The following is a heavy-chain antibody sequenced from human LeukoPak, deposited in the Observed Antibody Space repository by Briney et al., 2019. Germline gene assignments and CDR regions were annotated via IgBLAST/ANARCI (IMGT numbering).Heavy chain of an antibody. D-gene: IGHD2-2*01. CDR2: IFHSGST. CDR3: ARGGSYAAFDN. V-gene: IGHV4-30-2*01. CDR1: GGSISNGGYS. J-gene: IGHJ4*02. Sequence: PSQTLSLTRAVSGGSISNGGYSCSSIRQPPGKALELSGYIFHSGSTYYTLSLKSRVTLSVDRSKNQFSLKLNSVTAADTAVYYCARGGSYAAFDNWGQGTVVTVSS.